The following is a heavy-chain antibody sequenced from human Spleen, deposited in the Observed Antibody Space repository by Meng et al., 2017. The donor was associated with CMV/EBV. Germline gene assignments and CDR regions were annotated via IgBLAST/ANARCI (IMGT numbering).Heavy chain of an antibody. V-gene: IGHV1-2*02. J-gene: IGHJ4*02. Sequence: SCKASGYTCTASCIHWIRQAPGQGLEWVGWIHPNSGATNFAQNFQGRVTMTRDTSITTAYMDLSSLRIDDTALYYCARGDTVVTPDYWGQGTLVTVSS. D-gene: IGHD4-23*01. CDR3: ARGDTVVTPDY. CDR1: GYTCTASC. CDR2: IHPNSGAT.